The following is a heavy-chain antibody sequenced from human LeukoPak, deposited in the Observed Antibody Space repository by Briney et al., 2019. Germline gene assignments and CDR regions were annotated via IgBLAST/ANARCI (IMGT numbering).Heavy chain of an antibody. J-gene: IGHJ4*02. CDR2: ISWNSGSI. Sequence: ALRLSCAASGFTFDDYAMHWVRQAPGKGLEWVSGISWNSGSIGYADSVKGRFTISRDNAKNSLYLQMNSLRAEDTASYYCAKDKAEYSSSWYIFDYWGQGTLVTVSS. CDR1: GFTFDDYA. CDR3: AKDKAEYSSSWYIFDY. V-gene: IGHV3-9*01. D-gene: IGHD6-13*01.